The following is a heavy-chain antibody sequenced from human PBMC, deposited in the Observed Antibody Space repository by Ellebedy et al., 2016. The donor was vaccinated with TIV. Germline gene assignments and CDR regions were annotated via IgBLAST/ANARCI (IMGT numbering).Heavy chain of an antibody. CDR2: IYPGDSDT. J-gene: IGHJ6*02. CDR1: GYRFTSYW. V-gene: IGHV5-51*01. CDR3: ARFRAPGGYYYGMDV. Sequence: GESLKISCNGSGYRFTSYWIAWVRQMPGKGLEWMGIIYPGDSDTRYNPFFQGRVTISTDKSSSTAYLQWNSLKASDTAMYFCARFRAPGGYYYGMDVWGQGTTVIVSS. D-gene: IGHD3-10*01.